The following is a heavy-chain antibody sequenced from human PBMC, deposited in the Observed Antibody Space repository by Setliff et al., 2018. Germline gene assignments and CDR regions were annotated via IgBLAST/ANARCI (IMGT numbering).Heavy chain of an antibody. CDR3: ARGRGPDIVVTIPGDY. J-gene: IGHJ4*02. D-gene: IGHD2-15*01. Sequence: ASVKVSCKASGGTFSNYDISWVRQAPGQGLEWMGWISAYARKFQGRVTMTTDTPTTTAYMELKTLRSDDTAVYYCARGRGPDIVVTIPGDYWGQGTQVTVSS. CDR1: GGTFSNYD. V-gene: IGHV1-18*04. CDR2: ISA.